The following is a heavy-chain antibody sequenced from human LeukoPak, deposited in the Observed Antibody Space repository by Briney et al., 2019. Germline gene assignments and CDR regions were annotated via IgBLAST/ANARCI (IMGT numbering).Heavy chain of an antibody. CDR1: GYTFTSYY. D-gene: IGHD3-10*01. CDR3: ARENYYGSARYYYFDY. CDR2: INPSGGST. V-gene: IGHV1-46*01. J-gene: IGHJ4*02. Sequence: ASVKVSCKASGYTFTSYYMHWVRQAPGQGLEWMGIINPSGGSTSYAQKFQGRVTMTRDTSTSTVYMELSSLRSEDTAVYYCARENYYGSARYYYFDYWGQGTLVTVSS.